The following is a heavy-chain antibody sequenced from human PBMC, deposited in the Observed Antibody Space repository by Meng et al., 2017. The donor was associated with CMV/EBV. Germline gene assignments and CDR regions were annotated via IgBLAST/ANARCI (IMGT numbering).Heavy chain of an antibody. D-gene: IGHD3-3*01. J-gene: IGHJ4*02. CDR1: GGSISSGDYY. Sequence: QVQLQESGPGLVKLSETLSLPCTVSGGSISSGDYYWSWIRQPPGKGLEWIGYIYYSGSTYYNPSLKSRVTISVDTSKNQFSLKLSSVTAADTAVYYCARDNRRGGVDYWGQGTLVTVSS. CDR3: ARDNRRGGVDY. V-gene: IGHV4-30-4*08. CDR2: IYYSGST.